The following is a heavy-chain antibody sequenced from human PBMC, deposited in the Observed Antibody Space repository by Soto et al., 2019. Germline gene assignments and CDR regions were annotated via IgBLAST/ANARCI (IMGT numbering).Heavy chain of an antibody. CDR1: GDSVSSNSAV. Sequence: SQTLSLTCAISGDSVSSNSAVWNWIRQSPSRGLEWLGRTYYRSKWYNDYAVSVKSRITINPDTSKNQFSLQLNSVTPEDTAVYYCPGGRWHWRIGYYYCDYWGQGTLVTVSS. D-gene: IGHD6-13*01. V-gene: IGHV6-1*01. CDR3: PGGRWHWRIGYYYCDY. CDR2: TYYRSKWYN. J-gene: IGHJ4*02.